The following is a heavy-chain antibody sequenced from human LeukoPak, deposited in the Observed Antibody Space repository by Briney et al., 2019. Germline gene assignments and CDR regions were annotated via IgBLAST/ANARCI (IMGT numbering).Heavy chain of an antibody. V-gene: IGHV3-48*03. CDR2: ISSGASTI. J-gene: IGHJ4*02. D-gene: IGHD5-24*01. CDR1: GFTFSSYE. CDR3: ARVARWLQSVGYFDY. Sequence: PGGSPRLSCAASGFTFSSYETNWVRQAPGKGLEWVSYISSGASTIFYADSVKGRFTISRDNAKNSLYLQMNSLRAEDTAVYYCARVARWLQSVGYFDYWGQGPLVTVSS.